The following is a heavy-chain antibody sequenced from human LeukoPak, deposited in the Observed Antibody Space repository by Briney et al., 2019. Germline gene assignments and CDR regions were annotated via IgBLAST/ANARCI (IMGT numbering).Heavy chain of an antibody. CDR2: ISYDGSNK. CDR1: GFTFSSYG. CDR3: AKDHRITMVRGPFDY. J-gene: IGHJ4*02. Sequence: PGGSLRLSCAASGFTFSSYGMHWVRQAPGKGLEWVAVISYDGSNKYYADSVKGRFTISRDNSKNTLYLQMNGLRAEDTAVYYCAKDHRITMVRGPFDYWGQGTLVTVSS. V-gene: IGHV3-30*18. D-gene: IGHD3-10*01.